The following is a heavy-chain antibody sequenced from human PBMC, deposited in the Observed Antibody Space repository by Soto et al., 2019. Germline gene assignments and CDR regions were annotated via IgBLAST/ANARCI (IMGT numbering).Heavy chain of an antibody. Sequence: EVQLLESGGGLVQPGGSLRLSCAASGFTFSSYAMSWVRQAPGKGLEWVSTISGSGTYYADSVKGRFTISRDISKNTVYLQMNSLRAEDTAVYYCAKEGYSGYDFPMRMHSWGQGTLVTVSS. J-gene: IGHJ4*02. CDR2: ISGSGT. CDR1: GFTFSSYA. V-gene: IGHV3-23*01. D-gene: IGHD5-12*01. CDR3: AKEGYSGYDFPMRMHS.